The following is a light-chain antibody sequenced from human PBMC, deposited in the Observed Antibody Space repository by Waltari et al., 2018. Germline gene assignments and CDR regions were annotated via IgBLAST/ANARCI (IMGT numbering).Light chain of an antibody. CDR1: SSAVGGYNS. V-gene: IGLV2-8*01. CDR3: TSYAGSNNV. Sequence: QSALTQPPSASGSPGQSVTISCTGTSSAVGGYNSVSCYQQHPGKAPKLIIYEVSRRPSGVPDRFSGSKSGNTASLTVSGLQAEDEADYYCTSYAGSNNVFGTGTKVTVL. CDR2: EVS. J-gene: IGLJ1*01.